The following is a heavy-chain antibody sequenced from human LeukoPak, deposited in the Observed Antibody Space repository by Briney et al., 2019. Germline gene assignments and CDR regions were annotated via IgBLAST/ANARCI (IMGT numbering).Heavy chain of an antibody. V-gene: IGHV1-69*05. CDR1: GGTFSSYA. CDR3: ARGGEYDFWSGYINWFDP. D-gene: IGHD3-3*01. J-gene: IGHJ5*02. CDR2: IIPIFGTA. Sequence: SVKVSCKASGGTFSSYAISWVRQAPGQGLEWMGRIIPIFGTANYAQKFQGRVTITTDESTSTAYMELSSLRSEDTAVYYCARGGEYDFWSGYINWFDPWGQGTLVTVSS.